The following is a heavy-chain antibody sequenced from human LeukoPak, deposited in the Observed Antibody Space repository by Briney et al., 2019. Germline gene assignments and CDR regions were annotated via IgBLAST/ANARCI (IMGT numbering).Heavy chain of an antibody. CDR2: IYFSGTT. CDR3: ARSPRGDYFDF. J-gene: IGHJ4*02. D-gene: IGHD3-10*01. Sequence: SETLSLTCTVSGDSIRSSDDYWGWIRQPPGKGLEWIGSIYFSGTTYYNPSLKSRVTISVDTSKNQFSLSLASVTAADTTAYYCARSPRGDYFDFWGQGTLVAVSS. CDR1: GDSIRSSDDY. V-gene: IGHV4-39*01.